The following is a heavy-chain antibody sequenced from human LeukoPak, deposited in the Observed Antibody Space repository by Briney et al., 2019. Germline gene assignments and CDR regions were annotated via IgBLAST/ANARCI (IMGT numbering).Heavy chain of an antibody. D-gene: IGHD3-9*01. Sequence: PGGSLRLSCAASGFTFSSYEMNWVRQAPGKGLEWGSYISSSGSTIYYADSVKGRFTISRDNAKNSLYLQMNSLRAEDTAVYYCARTGYYRAPRGYFDYWGQGTLVTVSS. CDR2: ISSSGSTI. V-gene: IGHV3-48*03. CDR1: GFTFSSYE. CDR3: ARTGYYRAPRGYFDY. J-gene: IGHJ4*02.